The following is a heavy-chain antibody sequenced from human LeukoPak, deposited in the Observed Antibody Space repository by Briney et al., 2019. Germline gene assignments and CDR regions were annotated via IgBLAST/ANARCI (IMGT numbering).Heavy chain of an antibody. V-gene: IGHV5-10-1*01. J-gene: IGHJ4*02. CDR3: AGLSGYYYGEDDF. CDR2: IESADSYS. Sequence: GESLRISCQTSGYSFSTSYIARGRQRPGKGPGWMVKIESADSYSSYSPSFQGHVAFSVDKSISTAYLQWSSLKASDSAIYYCAGLSGYYYGEDDFWGQGTLVTVSS. D-gene: IGHD5-12*01. CDR1: GYSFSTSY.